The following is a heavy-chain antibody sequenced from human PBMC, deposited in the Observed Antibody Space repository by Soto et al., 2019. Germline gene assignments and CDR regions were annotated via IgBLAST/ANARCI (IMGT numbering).Heavy chain of an antibody. V-gene: IGHV1-18*01. CDR1: GYTFTNYG. J-gene: IGHJ4*02. Sequence: ASVKVSCKASGYTFTNYGISWVRQAPGQGLEWMGWISGHNGNTNYAQKLQGRVTMTTDTSTSTAYLELRSLRSDDTAIHYCAREDDGSGRLRSQFLNWCQGTLLKVSS. CDR2: ISGHNGNT. CDR3: AREDDGSGRLRSQFLN. D-gene: IGHD3-10*01.